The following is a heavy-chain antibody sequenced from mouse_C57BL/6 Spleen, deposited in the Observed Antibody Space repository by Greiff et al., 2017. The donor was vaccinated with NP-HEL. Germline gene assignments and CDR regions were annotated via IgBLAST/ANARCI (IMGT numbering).Heavy chain of an antibody. CDR2: IYPGDGDT. CDR1: GYAFSSSW. J-gene: IGHJ1*03. D-gene: IGHD2-4*01. V-gene: IGHV1-82*01. CDR3: AMMIKDWYFDV. Sequence: QVQLQQSGPELVKPGASVKISCKASGYAFSSSWMNWVKQRPGKGLEWIGRIYPGDGDTNYNGKFKGKATLTADKSSSTAYMQLSSLTSEDSAVYFCAMMIKDWYFDVWGTGTTVTVSS.